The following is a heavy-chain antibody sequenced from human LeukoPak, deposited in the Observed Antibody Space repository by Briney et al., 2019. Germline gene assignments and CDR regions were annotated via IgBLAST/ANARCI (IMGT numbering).Heavy chain of an antibody. D-gene: IGHD6-19*01. J-gene: IGHJ4*02. CDR1: GFTFSNYG. V-gene: IGHV3-23*01. CDR2: ISSSGGST. Sequence: GGSLRLSCAASGFTFSNYGMSWVRQAPGKGLEWVSAISSSGGSTYYADSVKGRFTISRDNSKNTLYLQINSLRAEDTAVYYCARRSRSGWGDLDYWGQGTLVTVSS. CDR3: ARRSRSGWGDLDY.